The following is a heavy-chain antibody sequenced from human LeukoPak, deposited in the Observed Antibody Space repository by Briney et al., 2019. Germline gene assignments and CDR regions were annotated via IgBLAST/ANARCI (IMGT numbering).Heavy chain of an antibody. CDR3: ARDLYDFWSAHILLLGYYYYYMDV. CDR1: GFTFRRYG. J-gene: IGHJ6*03. D-gene: IGHD3-3*01. CDR2: ISGSGGSS. Sequence: PGGSLRLSCAASGFTFRRYGMSWVRQAPGKGLEWVSAISGSGGSSYYGDSVKGRFTISRDNSKNTLYLQMNSLRAEDTAVYYCARDLYDFWSAHILLLGYYYYYMDVWGKGTTVTVSS. V-gene: IGHV3-23*01.